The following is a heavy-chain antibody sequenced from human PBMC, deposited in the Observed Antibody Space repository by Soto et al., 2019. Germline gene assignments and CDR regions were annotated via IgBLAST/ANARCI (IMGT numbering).Heavy chain of an antibody. CDR3: ARGVAGTGFDL. Sequence: SQPLSLTGAISWASFSSNTASCNCIRSSPSRGLEWLGRTYYRSNWRHDYAVSVKSRITVNPDTSKNHFSLQLNSVTPDDTAVYYCARGVAGTGFDLWGQGTLVTVSS. CDR2: TYYRSNWRH. D-gene: IGHD6-19*01. J-gene: IGHJ4*02. V-gene: IGHV6-1*01. CDR1: WASFSSNTAS.